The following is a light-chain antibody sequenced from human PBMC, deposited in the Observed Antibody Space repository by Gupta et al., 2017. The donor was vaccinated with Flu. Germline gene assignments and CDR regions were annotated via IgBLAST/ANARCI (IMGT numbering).Light chain of an antibody. CDR2: RND. Sequence: QSVLPQPPSASGTPGPRVNISCSGGRSNIGSKFVYWYHQLPGTAPTLLIFRNDQRHSEVPEGFFGSTSGNSASLTISGLQAEEEAVYYCEIWDDSSHSVVFGGGTKLTVL. V-gene: IGLV1-47*01. CDR3: EIWDDSSHSVV. CDR1: RSNIGSKF. J-gene: IGLJ2*01.